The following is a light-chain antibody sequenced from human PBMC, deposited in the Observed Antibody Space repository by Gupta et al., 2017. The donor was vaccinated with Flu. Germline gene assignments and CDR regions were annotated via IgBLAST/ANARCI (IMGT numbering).Light chain of an antibody. CDR1: QSITNNY. CDR2: GAF. J-gene: IGKJ1*01. Sequence: EIVLTQSPGTLSLSPGEGGTLSGRASQSITNNYLAWYQQKPGQAPRFLIHGAFNRAAGVPDRFSGGGSGTDFTLTISRLEPEDFAIYYCHQYAASPGTFGQGTRVEI. V-gene: IGKV3-20*01. CDR3: HQYAASPGT.